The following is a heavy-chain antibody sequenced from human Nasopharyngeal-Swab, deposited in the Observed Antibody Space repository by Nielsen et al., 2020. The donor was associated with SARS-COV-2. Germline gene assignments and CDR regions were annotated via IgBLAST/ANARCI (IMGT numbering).Heavy chain of an antibody. D-gene: IGHD3-10*01. CDR3: ARTRRVLLWFGELFSGTEDDFDI. J-gene: IGHJ3*02. Sequence: SETLSLTCTVTGGSIRSTAFYWAWIRQPPGRGLEWIGSIYYSGRTYYSPSHKSRATVSVDTSNNYVSLSLTSVTAADTAVYFCARTRRVLLWFGELFSGTEDDFDIWGQGTMVTVSS. CDR1: GGSIRSTAFY. V-gene: IGHV4-39*02. CDR2: IYYSGRT.